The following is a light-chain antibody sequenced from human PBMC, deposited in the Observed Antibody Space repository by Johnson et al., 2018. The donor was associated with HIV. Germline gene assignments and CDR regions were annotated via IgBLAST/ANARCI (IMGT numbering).Light chain of an antibody. CDR2: DNN. CDR1: SSNIGNNY. CDR3: GTWDNSLSANV. J-gene: IGLJ1*01. V-gene: IGLV1-51*01. Sequence: QSVLTQPPSVSAAPGQKVTISCSGSSSNIGNNYVSWYQQLPGTAPKLLIYDNNKRPSGIPGRFSGSKSGTSATLGITGLQTGDEADYYCGTWDNSLSANVFGTGTKVTVL.